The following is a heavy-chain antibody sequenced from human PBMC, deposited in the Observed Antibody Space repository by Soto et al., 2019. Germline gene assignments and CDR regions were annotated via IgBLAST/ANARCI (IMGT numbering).Heavy chain of an antibody. V-gene: IGHV4-39*01. D-gene: IGHD3-22*01. CDR2: IFYNLDT. Sequence: PSETLSLTCTVSGDSISSSNYYWGWIRQPPGKGLEWIGTIFYNLDTYYNPSLKSRLSISIDTSKNRFSLKLRSVTAADTAVYYCARQVDSSGYFYEFDHWGQGTLVTVSS. CDR1: GDSISSSNYY. J-gene: IGHJ4*02. CDR3: ARQVDSSGYFYEFDH.